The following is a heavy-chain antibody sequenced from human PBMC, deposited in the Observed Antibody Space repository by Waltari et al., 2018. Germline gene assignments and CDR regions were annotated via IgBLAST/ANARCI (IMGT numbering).Heavy chain of an antibody. CDR2: IYPGDSDT. J-gene: IGHJ4*02. V-gene: IGHV5-51*03. D-gene: IGHD6-13*01. CDR3: ERLVAAAGTGGYYFDY. Sequence: EVQLVQSGAEVKKPGESLKISCKGSGYSFTSYWIGWVRQMPGKGLEWMGIIYPGDSDTRYSPSFQGQVTISADKSISTAYLQWSSLKASDTAMYYCERLVAAAGTGGYYFDYWGQGTLVTVSS. CDR1: GYSFTSYW.